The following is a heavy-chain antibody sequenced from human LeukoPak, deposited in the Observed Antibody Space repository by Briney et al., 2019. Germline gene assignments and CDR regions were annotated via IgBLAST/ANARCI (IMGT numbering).Heavy chain of an antibody. CDR3: ARDRVTGLRFLEWLSNDAFHI. J-gene: IGHJ3*02. CDR2: ISSSSSYI. D-gene: IGHD3-3*01. CDR1: GFTFSSYS. Sequence: PGGSLRLSCAASGFTFSSYSMNWVRQAPGKGLEWVSSISSSSSYIYYADSVKGRFTISRDNAKNSLYLQMNSLRAEDTAVYYCARDRVTGLRFLEWLSNDAFHIWGQGTMVTVSS. V-gene: IGHV3-21*01.